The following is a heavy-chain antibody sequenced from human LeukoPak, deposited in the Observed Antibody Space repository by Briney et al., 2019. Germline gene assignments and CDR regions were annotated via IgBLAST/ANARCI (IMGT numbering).Heavy chain of an antibody. CDR3: ARGPRILYYFDY. CDR2: IIPIFGTA. Sequence: SVKVSCKASGGTYSSYAISWVRQAPGQGLEWMGGIIPIFGTANYAQKFQGRVTITADESTSTAYMELSSLRSEDTAVYYCARGPRILYYFDYWGQGTPVTVSS. D-gene: IGHD2-15*01. J-gene: IGHJ4*02. V-gene: IGHV1-69*13. CDR1: GGTYSSYA.